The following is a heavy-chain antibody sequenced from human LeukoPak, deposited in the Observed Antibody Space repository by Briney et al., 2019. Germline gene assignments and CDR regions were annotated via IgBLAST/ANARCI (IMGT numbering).Heavy chain of an antibody. Sequence: PSETLSLTCTVSDGSNSIYYWNWIRQPPGKGLEWIGYIYNSGSSTIYNPSLQSRVTISVDMSKNQFSLRLSSVTAADTAVYFCVRDRELTYWGQGILVTVSS. D-gene: IGHD3-10*01. J-gene: IGHJ4*02. CDR2: IYNSGSST. CDR1: DGSNSIYY. CDR3: VRDRELTY. V-gene: IGHV4-59*01.